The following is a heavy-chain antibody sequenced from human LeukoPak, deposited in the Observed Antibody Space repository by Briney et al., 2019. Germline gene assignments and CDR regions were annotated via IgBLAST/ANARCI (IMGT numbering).Heavy chain of an antibody. J-gene: IGHJ3*02. CDR2: IYYSEST. Sequence: NPSETLSLTCTVSGGSISSSSYYWGWIRQPPGKGLEWIGSIYYSESTHYNPSLKSRVTISVDTSKNQFSLKLSSVTAADTAVYYCARRQIRNAFDIWGQGTMVTVSS. V-gene: IGHV4-39*07. D-gene: IGHD3-3*02. CDR3: ARRQIRNAFDI. CDR1: GGSISSSSYY.